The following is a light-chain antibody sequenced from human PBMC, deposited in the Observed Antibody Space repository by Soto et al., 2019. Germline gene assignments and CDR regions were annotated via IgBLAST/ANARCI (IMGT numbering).Light chain of an antibody. CDR2: QAA. J-gene: IGKJ1*01. Sequence: DIQRTQSLSTLSASVGDRATITCRASECISKWLAWYQQKPGTAPKLLIYQAASLESGVPSMFSVSGSGTEFTLTVTSLQPDDFATYYCQHYNSYLETFGQGTKVEIK. CDR1: ECISKW. V-gene: IGKV1-5*03. CDR3: QHYNSYLET.